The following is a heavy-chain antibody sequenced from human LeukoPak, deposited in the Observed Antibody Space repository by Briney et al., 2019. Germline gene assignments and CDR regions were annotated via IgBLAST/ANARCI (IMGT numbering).Heavy chain of an antibody. CDR3: ARGWEDYYGSGSSPYFDY. CDR2: ISYDGSNK. Sequence: GRSLRLSCAASGFTFSSYAMHWVRQAPGKGLEWVAVISYDGSNKYYADSVKGRFTISRDNSKNTLYLQMNSLRAEDTAVYYCARGWEDYYGSGSSPYFDYWGQGTLVTVSS. J-gene: IGHJ4*02. D-gene: IGHD3-10*01. CDR1: GFTFSSYA. V-gene: IGHV3-30-3*01.